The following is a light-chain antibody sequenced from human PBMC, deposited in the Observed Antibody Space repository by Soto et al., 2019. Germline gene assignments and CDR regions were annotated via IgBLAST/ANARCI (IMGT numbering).Light chain of an antibody. V-gene: IGKV3-20*01. CDR3: QQYYSIPLT. CDR1: QSVSNNY. CDR2: GAS. J-gene: IGKJ4*01. Sequence: EVVLTQSPGTLSLSPGERATLSCRASQSVSNNYLAWYKQKPGQAPRLLIYGASNRATGIPDRFSGSGSGTDFTLTISSLQAEDVEVYYCQQYYSIPLTFGGGTKVDIK.